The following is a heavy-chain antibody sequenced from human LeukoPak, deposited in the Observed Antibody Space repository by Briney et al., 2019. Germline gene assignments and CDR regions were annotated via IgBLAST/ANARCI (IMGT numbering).Heavy chain of an antibody. J-gene: IGHJ3*02. Sequence: RGSLRLSCVASGFTFSTYSINWIRQAPGKGLEWISYITSDSSAMSYADSVKGRFTISRDNAKSSLYLHMNSLSDEDTAMYFCVRDLLWAFDIWGQGTMVTVSS. CDR3: VRDLLWAFDI. CDR1: GFTFSTYS. D-gene: IGHD2-21*01. V-gene: IGHV3-48*02. CDR2: ITSDSSAM.